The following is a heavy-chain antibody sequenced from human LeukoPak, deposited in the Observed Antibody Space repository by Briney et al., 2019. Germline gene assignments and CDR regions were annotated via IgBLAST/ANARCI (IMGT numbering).Heavy chain of an antibody. V-gene: IGHV1-69*05. CDR3: ARDFGGLTYYDFWSGYPRYYYYMDV. J-gene: IGHJ6*03. Sequence: ASVKVSCKASGGTFSSYAISWVRQAPGQGLEWMRGIIPIFGTANYAQKFQGRVTITTDESTSTAYMELSSLRPEDTAVYYCARDFGGLTYYDFWSGYPRYYYYMDVWGKGTTVTVSS. CDR1: GGTFSSYA. D-gene: IGHD3-3*01. CDR2: IIPIFGTA.